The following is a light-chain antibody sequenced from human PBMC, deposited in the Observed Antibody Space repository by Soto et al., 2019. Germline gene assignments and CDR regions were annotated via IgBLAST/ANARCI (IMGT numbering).Light chain of an antibody. V-gene: IGKV1-5*03. CDR1: QRVDRW. Sequence: DIQMTHSPSTLSASELYIVTISFRASQRVDRWLAWYQQKPGKAPKLLIYKASTLKSGVPSRFSGSGSGTEFTLTISSLQPDDFATYYCQNYNSYSEEFGQGTKVDIK. CDR3: QNYNSYSEE. CDR2: KAS. J-gene: IGKJ1*01.